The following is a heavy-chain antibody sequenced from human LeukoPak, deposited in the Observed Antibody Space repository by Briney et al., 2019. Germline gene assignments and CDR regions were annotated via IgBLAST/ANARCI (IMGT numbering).Heavy chain of an antibody. CDR1: GFTFSSYA. J-gene: IGHJ6*03. CDR3: TATYYYYMDV. CDR2: ISASGGST. Sequence: PGRSLRLSCAASGFTFSSYAMSWVRQAPGKGLEWVSVISASGGSTYYADSVKGRFTISRDNSKNTLYLQMGSLRAEDMALYYCTATYYYYMDVWGKGTTVTVSS. V-gene: IGHV3-23*01.